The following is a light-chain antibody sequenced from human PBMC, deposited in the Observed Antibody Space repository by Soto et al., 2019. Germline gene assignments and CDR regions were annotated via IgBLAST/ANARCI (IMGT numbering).Light chain of an antibody. CDR3: QQYGSPPIA. Sequence: IVLTQAPGTLSFSPGERATLSCRASQSVSSSYLSGYQQKPGQAPRLLIYDASNRATGIPARFSGSGSGTDFALTISRLEPENFAVYYCQQYGSPPIAFGQGTRLEIK. V-gene: IGKV3-20*01. CDR2: DAS. CDR1: QSVSSSY. J-gene: IGKJ5*01.